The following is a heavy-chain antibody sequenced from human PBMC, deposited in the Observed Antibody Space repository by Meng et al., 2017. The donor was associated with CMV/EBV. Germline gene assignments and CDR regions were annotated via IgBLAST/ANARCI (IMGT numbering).Heavy chain of an antibody. CDR3: AKDESVVVPAAHDY. J-gene: IGHJ4*02. CDR2: IRYDGSNK. CDR1: GFTFSSYG. D-gene: IGHD2-2*01. V-gene: IGHV3-30*02. Sequence: GGSLRLSCAASGFTFSSYGMHWVRQAPGKGLEWVAFIRYDGSNKYYADSVKGRFTISRDNSKNTLYLQMNSLRAEDTAVYYCAKDESVVVPAAHDYWGQGTLVTVSS.